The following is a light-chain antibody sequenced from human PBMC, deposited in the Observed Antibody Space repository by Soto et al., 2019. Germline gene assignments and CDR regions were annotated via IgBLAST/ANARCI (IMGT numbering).Light chain of an antibody. CDR1: QSINSW. CDR2: KAS. Sequence: DIQMTQSPSTLSASVGDRVTITCRASQSINSWLAWYQQKPGKAPKLLIQKASSLESGVPSRFSGSASGTEFTLTISSLQPDDFATYYCQQYHTYSRTFGQGTKVEIK. CDR3: QQYHTYSRT. V-gene: IGKV1-5*03. J-gene: IGKJ1*01.